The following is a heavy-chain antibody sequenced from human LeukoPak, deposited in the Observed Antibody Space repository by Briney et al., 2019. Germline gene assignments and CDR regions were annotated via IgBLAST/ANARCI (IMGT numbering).Heavy chain of an antibody. CDR2: INPSGGST. J-gene: IGHJ5*02. CDR3: ARDFEVGATMGPGDNWFDP. V-gene: IGHV1-46*01. Sequence: ASVKASCKASGYTFTSYYMHWVRQAPGQGLEWMGIINPSGGSTSYAQKFQGRVTMTRDTSTSTVYMELSSLRSEDTAVYYCARDFEVGATMGPGDNWFDPWGQGTLVTVSS. D-gene: IGHD1-26*01. CDR1: GYTFTSYY.